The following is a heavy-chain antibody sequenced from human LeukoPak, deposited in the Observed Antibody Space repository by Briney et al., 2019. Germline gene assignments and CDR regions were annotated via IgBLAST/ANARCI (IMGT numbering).Heavy chain of an antibody. J-gene: IGHJ6*03. CDR1: GFTFSSYW. Sequence: GGSLRLSCAASGFTFSSYWMHWVRQAPGKGLVWVSRINSDGSSTSYADSVKGRFTISRDNAKNTLYLQMNSLRAEDTAVYYCARDSRITMVRGQYYMDVWGKGTTVTVSS. D-gene: IGHD3-10*01. CDR3: ARDSRITMVRGQYYMDV. V-gene: IGHV3-74*01. CDR2: INSDGSST.